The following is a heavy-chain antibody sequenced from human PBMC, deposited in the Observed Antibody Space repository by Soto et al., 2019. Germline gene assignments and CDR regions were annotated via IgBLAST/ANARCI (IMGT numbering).Heavy chain of an antibody. V-gene: IGHV3-23*01. CDR3: AKLEKVVWELSASSY. J-gene: IGHJ4*02. D-gene: IGHD1-26*01. CDR1: GFTFSGYA. CDR2: ISGSGGST. Sequence: EVQLLESGGGLVQPGGSLRLSCAASGFTFSGYAMSWVRQAPGKGLEWVSAISGSGGSTYYADSVKGRFTISRDNSKNTLYLQMNSLRAEDTAVYYCAKLEKVVWELSASSYWGQGTLVTVSS.